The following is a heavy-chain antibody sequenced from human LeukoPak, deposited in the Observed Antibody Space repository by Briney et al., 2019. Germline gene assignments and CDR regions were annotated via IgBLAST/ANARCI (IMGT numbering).Heavy chain of an antibody. D-gene: IGHD6-13*01. V-gene: IGHV4-30-2*01. CDR3: ARLFSSWPYYFDY. Sequence: SETLSLTCTVSGDSITSDAYAWTWIRQPPGKGLEGIGYIYYSGGTYYNPCLQTRLTISVNRPKNEFSLKLRSVTAADTAMYYCARLFSSWPYYFDYWGQGTLVTVSS. CDR1: GDSITSDAYA. CDR2: IYYSGGT. J-gene: IGHJ4*02.